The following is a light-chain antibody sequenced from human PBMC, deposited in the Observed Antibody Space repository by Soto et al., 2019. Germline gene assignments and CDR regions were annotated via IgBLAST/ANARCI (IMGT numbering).Light chain of an antibody. CDR3: QQYNNWPRT. J-gene: IGKJ5*01. CDR2: GVS. Sequence: PAPLSVSPGESVTLSCRASQLFSSNLAWYQHKPGQAPRLLIYGVSTRDTGVPDRFSGSASGTESTLTISSLQSEDFAVYYCQQYNNWPRTFGQGTRMEFK. V-gene: IGKV3-15*01. CDR1: QLFSSN.